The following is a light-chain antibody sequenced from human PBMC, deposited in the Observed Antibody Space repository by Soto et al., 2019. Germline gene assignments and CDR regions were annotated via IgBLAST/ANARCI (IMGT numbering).Light chain of an antibody. CDR3: QQRSNWPLT. Sequence: EIVLTQSPATLSLSPGERATLSCRASQSVSSYLAWYQQKPGQAPRLLIYDASNRATGIPARFSGSGSGTAFTHTISSLEPEDFAVYYCQQRSNWPLTFGGGTKVESK. CDR1: QSVSSY. CDR2: DAS. V-gene: IGKV3-11*01. J-gene: IGKJ4*01.